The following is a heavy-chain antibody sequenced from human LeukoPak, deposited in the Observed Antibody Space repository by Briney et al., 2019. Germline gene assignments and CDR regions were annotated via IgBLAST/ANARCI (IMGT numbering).Heavy chain of an antibody. CDR1: EFSVGSNY. D-gene: IGHD5-12*01. CDR2: IYSGGST. V-gene: IGHV3-66*01. J-gene: IGHJ4*02. Sequence: GGSLRLSCAASEFSVGSNYMTWVRQAPGKGLEWVSLIYSGGSTYYADSVKGRFTISRDNSKNTLYLQMNSLRAEDTAVYYCAKDRTDSGYQQMVDYWGQGTLVTVSS. CDR3: AKDRTDSGYQQMVDY.